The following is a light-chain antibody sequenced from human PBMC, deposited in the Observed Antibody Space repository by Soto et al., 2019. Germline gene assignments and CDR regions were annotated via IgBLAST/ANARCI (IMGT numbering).Light chain of an antibody. V-gene: IGLV2-14*01. CDR1: SSDVGGYNY. CDR2: DVN. Sequence: QSVLTQPASVSGSPGQSITISCSETSSDVGGYNYVSWYQQHPGKAPKLIIYDVNNRPSGVSNRFSGSKSGNTASLTISGLQAEDEADYYCGSYTTSSTQFGGGTQLTVL. J-gene: IGLJ2*01. CDR3: GSYTTSSTQ.